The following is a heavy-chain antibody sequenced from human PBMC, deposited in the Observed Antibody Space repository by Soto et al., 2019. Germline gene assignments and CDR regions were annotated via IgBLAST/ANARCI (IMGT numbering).Heavy chain of an antibody. CDR1: GGTFSSHA. V-gene: IGHV1-69*13. D-gene: IGHD4-17*01. CDR2: IIPIFGTA. J-gene: IGHJ4*02. CDR3: ARDRDYGDYAACSVFDY. Sequence: GASVKVSCKASGGTFSSHAISWVRQAPGQGLEWMGGIIPIFGTANYAQKFQGRVTITADESTSTAYMELSSLRSEDTAVYYCARDRDYGDYAACSVFDYWGQGTLVTVSS.